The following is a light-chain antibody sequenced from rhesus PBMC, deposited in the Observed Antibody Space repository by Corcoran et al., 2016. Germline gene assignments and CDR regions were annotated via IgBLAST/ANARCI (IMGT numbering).Light chain of an antibody. CDR1: QGISSY. CDR2: SAT. V-gene: IGKV1-28*02. J-gene: IGKJ1*01. Sequence: DIQMTQSPSSLSASVGDTVTITCRASQGISSYLNWFQLKPGKAPKLLIYSATTLQSGVPSRFSCSGSGTDFTLTISSLQPEDFATYYGQQYKSYPWTFGQGTKVEIK. CDR3: QQYKSYPWT.